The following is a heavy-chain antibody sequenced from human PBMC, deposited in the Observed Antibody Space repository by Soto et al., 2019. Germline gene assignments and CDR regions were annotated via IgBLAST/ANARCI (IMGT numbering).Heavy chain of an antibody. V-gene: IGHV1-18*01. Sequence: ASVKVSCKAPGYTFTSYGISWVRQAPGQGLEWMGWISAYNGNTNYAQKLQGRVAMTTDTSTSTAYMELRSLRSDDTAVYYCARDRYDYVWGSYRQNFDYWGQGTVVTVYS. CDR2: ISAYNGNT. J-gene: IGHJ4*02. D-gene: IGHD3-16*02. CDR1: GYTFTSYG. CDR3: ARDRYDYVWGSYRQNFDY.